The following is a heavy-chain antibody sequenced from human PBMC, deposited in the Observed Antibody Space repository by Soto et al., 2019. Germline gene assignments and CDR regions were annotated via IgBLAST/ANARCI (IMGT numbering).Heavy chain of an antibody. CDR3: TSPSGLTVTGPDY. CDR2: ISGNGGST. V-gene: IGHV3-23*01. D-gene: IGHD6-19*01. Sequence: EVQLLESGGGLVQPGGSLRLSCAASGFTFSNYAMSWVRQAPGKGLEWVSAISGNGGSTYNADSVKGRFTISRDNSKNTLYLQMNSRRAEDTAVYYGTSPSGLTVTGPDYWGQGTLVTVSS. J-gene: IGHJ4*02. CDR1: GFTFSNYA.